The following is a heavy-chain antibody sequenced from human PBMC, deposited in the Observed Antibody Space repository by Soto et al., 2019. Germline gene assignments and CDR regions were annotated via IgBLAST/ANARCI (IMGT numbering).Heavy chain of an antibody. Sequence: GGSLRLSCAASGFTFSSYSMNWVRQAPGKGLEWVSSISSSSSYIYYADSVKGRFTISRDNAKSSLYLQMNSLRAEDTAVYYCARDSYVDIVATASPYFDYWGQGTLVTVSS. D-gene: IGHD5-12*01. CDR1: GFTFSSYS. CDR3: ARDSYVDIVATASPYFDY. J-gene: IGHJ4*02. V-gene: IGHV3-21*01. CDR2: ISSSSSYI.